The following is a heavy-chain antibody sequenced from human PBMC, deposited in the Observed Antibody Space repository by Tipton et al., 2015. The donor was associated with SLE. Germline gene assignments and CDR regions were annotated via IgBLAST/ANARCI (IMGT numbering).Heavy chain of an antibody. D-gene: IGHD5-24*01. Sequence: TLSLTCAVYGGSISSSSSYYWAWIRQPPGKGVEWIGEINHRGSTNYNPSPKSRVTISVDTSKSQFSLKLSSVTAADTAVYYCARNLGPEWMATKRGYFDLWGRGTLVSVSS. CDR3: ARNLGPEWMATKRGYFDL. V-gene: IGHV4-34*01. CDR1: GGSISSSSSYY. J-gene: IGHJ2*01. CDR2: INHRGST.